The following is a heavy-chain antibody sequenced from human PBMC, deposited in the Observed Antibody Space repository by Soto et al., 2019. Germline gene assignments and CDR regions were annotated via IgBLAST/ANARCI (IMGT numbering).Heavy chain of an antibody. CDR1: GYTYLNYA. V-gene: IGHV1-3*01. CDR3: ARRLSALAV. Sequence: SVKASCKASGYTYLNYAIHWVSQAPAQGIEWKGWVNPSNGHRRYSENFQARLSLIRDTSANTPYMELTSLISTEKAGYSCARRLSALAVWG. D-gene: IGHD2-15*01. CDR2: VNPSNGHR. J-gene: IGHJ6*02.